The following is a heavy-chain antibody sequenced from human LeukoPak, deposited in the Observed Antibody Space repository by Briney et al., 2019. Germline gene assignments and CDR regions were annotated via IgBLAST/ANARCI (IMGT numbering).Heavy chain of an antibody. CDR1: GFIFSNYE. D-gene: IGHD3-10*01. V-gene: IGHV3-48*03. CDR2: ISGSGRSI. Sequence: GGSLRLSCEVSGFIFSNYEMNWVRQTPGKGLEWVAQISGSGRSISYADAVKGRFTISRDNANNSLYLQMNSLRLDDTATYYCASGVYYGSGVYRYDNYWGQGTQVTVSS. CDR3: ASGVYYGSGVYRYDNY. J-gene: IGHJ4*02.